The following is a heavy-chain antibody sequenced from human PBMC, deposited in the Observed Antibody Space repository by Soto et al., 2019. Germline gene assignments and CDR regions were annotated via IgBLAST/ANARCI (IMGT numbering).Heavy chain of an antibody. D-gene: IGHD5-18*01. V-gene: IGHV4-34*01. CDR1: GGSFSGYY. Sequence: SETLSLTCAVYGGSFSGYYWSWIRQPPGKGLEWIGEINHSGSTNYNPSLKSRVTISVDTSKNQFSLKLSSVTAADTAVYYCAVGTEEYSYCSDYWGQGTLVTVSS. CDR2: INHSGST. J-gene: IGHJ4*02. CDR3: AVGTEEYSYCSDY.